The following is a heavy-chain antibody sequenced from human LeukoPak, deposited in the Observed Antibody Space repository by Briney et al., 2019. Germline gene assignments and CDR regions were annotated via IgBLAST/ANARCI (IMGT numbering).Heavy chain of an antibody. V-gene: IGHV4-59*01. J-gene: IGHJ4*02. CDR1: GGSSNNYY. CDR3: ARGPTRYYFDY. Sequence: SETLSLTCTVSGGSSNNYYWSWIRQPPGKGLEWIAYIYYSGSTNCNPSLKSRDTISIDTSKNQFSLKLSSVTAADTAVYYCARGPTRYYFDYWGQGTPVTVSS. D-gene: IGHD3-9*01. CDR2: IYYSGST.